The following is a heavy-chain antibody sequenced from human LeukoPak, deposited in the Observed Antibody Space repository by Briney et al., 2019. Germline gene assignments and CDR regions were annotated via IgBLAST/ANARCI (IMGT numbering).Heavy chain of an antibody. V-gene: IGHV3-74*01. J-gene: IGHJ4*02. D-gene: IGHD3-16*01. CDR1: GFTFSSYW. Sequence: PGGSLRLSCAASGFTFSSYWMHWVRQAPGKGLMWVSRINSDGSTTSYADSVKGRFTISRDNAKNTLYLQMNSLSVEDTAVYYCTRINYGWGQGTLVTVSS. CDR2: INSDGSTT. CDR3: TRINYG.